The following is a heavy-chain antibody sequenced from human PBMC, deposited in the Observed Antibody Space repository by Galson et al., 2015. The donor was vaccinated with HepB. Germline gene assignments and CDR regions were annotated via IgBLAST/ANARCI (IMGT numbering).Heavy chain of an antibody. CDR3: ARLYGSGSYLYYYYGMDV. J-gene: IGHJ6*02. D-gene: IGHD3-10*01. CDR1: GYTFTSYG. Sequence: SVKVSCKASGYTFTSYGISWVRQAPGQGLEWMGWISAYNGNTNYAQKLQGRVTMTTDTSTSTAYMELRSLRSDDTAVYYCARLYGSGSYLYYYYGMDVWGQGTTVTVSS. CDR2: ISAYNGNT. V-gene: IGHV1-18*01.